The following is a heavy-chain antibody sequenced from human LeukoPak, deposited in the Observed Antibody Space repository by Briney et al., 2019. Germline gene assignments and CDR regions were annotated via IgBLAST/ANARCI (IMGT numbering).Heavy chain of an antibody. D-gene: IGHD2-15*01. CDR2: IKQDGSEK. Sequence: GGSLRLSCAASGFTFSSYWMSWVRQAPGKGLEWVANIKQDGSEKYYVDSVKGRFTISRDNAKNSLYLQMNSLRAEDTAVYYCARDNSVVASRFDYWGQGTLVTVSS. CDR3: ARDNSVVASRFDY. CDR1: GFTFSSYW. J-gene: IGHJ4*02. V-gene: IGHV3-7*01.